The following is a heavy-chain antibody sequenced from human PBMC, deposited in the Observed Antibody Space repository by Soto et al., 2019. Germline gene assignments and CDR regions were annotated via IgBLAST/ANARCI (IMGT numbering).Heavy chain of an antibody. CDR1: GISFNTAW. Sequence: EVQLVESGGGLVKPGGSLRLSCAATGISFNTAWMMWVRQAPGKGLEWVGRIKSNVEGGTSDYAAPVKGRFRISRDDSKNTLYRQMTSLTTEDTAVYYCTTEDPDYGGDFWGQGALVTVPS. CDR3: TTEDPDYGGDF. J-gene: IGHJ4*02. V-gene: IGHV3-15*01. CDR2: IKSNVEGGTS. D-gene: IGHD3-10*01.